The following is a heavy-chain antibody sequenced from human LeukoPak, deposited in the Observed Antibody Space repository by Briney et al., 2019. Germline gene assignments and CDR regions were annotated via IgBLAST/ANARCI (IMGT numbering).Heavy chain of an antibody. D-gene: IGHD2-21*02. CDR1: GFVFSTYA. V-gene: IGHV3-23*01. CDR3: ANSLYCGGDCYPYYYYYYMDV. Sequence: GGSLRLSCAASGFVFSTYAMSWVRQAPGKGLEWVSSITGSGGSTYYADSVKGRFTISRDNSKNTLYLQMNSLRAEDTAVYYCANSLYCGGDCYPYYYYYYMDVWGKGTTVTVSS. J-gene: IGHJ6*03. CDR2: ITGSGGST.